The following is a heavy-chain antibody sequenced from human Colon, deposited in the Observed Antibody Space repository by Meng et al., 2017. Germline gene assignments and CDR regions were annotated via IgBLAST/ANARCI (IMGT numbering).Heavy chain of an antibody. V-gene: IGHV3-74*01. CDR2: IDSDGRDP. Sequence: GGSLRLSCAASGFTFGSYWMHWVRQAPGKGLVWVSRIDSDGRDPCYADSVKGRFTISRDNAKNTLFLQMNSLRAEDTAVYYCARALGYSPFWGQGTLVTVSS. D-gene: IGHD3-16*01. CDR1: GFTFGSYW. CDR3: ARALGYSPF. J-gene: IGHJ4*02.